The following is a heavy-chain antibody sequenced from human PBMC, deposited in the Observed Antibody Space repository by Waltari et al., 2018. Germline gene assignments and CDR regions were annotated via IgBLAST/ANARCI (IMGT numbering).Heavy chain of an antibody. Sequence: EMQLVESGGALVQPGGSLRLSCAAHGFTFSTYTLHWVRQAPGKGLEWVAVMTASGLMDYGNSVKGRFIISRDNSKNTLYLEMYRLRVEDTARYYCAKDEGARLAPTFGMDAWGQGTTVIVSS. CDR2: MTASGLM. D-gene: IGHD1-1*01. CDR3: AKDEGARLAPTFGMDA. V-gene: IGHV3-23*04. J-gene: IGHJ6*02. CDR1: GFTFSTYT.